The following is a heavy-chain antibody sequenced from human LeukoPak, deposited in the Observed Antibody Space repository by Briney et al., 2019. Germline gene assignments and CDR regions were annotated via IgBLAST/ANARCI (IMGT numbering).Heavy chain of an antibody. V-gene: IGHV1-24*01. Sequence: ASVKVSCKVSGYTLTELSMHWVRQAPGKGLEWMGGFDPEDGGTIYAQKFQGRVTMTEDTSTDTAYMELSSLRSEDTAVYYCATGPGYSYGDFDYWGQGTLVTVSS. D-gene: IGHD5-18*01. CDR3: ATGPGYSYGDFDY. CDR1: GYTLTELS. CDR2: FDPEDGGT. J-gene: IGHJ4*02.